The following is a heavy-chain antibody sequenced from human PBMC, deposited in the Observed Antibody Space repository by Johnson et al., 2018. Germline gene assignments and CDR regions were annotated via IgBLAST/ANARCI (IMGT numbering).Heavy chain of an antibody. CDR3: GRDRAAVATNFDY. CDR2: IWYDGSNR. D-gene: IGHD5-12*01. Sequence: QVQLVESGGGVVLPGRSLRLSCAASGFTFNSHGMHWVRQAPGKGLEGVALIWYDGSNRSYADSVKGRFTISRDNSKNTLYLQMTSLRVEDTAVYFCGRDRAAVATNFDYWGQGTLVTVSS. V-gene: IGHV3-33*01. CDR1: GFTFNSHG. J-gene: IGHJ4*02.